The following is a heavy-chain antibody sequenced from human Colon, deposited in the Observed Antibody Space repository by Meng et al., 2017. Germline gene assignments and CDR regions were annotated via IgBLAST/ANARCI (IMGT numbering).Heavy chain of an antibody. D-gene: IGHD3-22*01. J-gene: IGHJ5*02. CDR1: GGSISSGDYY. CDR2: FYFSGNT. V-gene: IGHV4-31*03. CDR3: ARYFYDSRGVTWFDP. Sequence: VRLQASGPVLVQPSQTLSPTCTVSGGSISSGDYYWSWSRQHPGKGLEWIGYFYFSGNTYYNPSLKSRVSISVDTSKNRFSLNLSSVTAADTAVYYCARYFYDSRGVTWFDPWGQGTLVTVSS.